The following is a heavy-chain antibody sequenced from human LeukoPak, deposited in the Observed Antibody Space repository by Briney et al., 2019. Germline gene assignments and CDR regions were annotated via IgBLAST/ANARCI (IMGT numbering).Heavy chain of an antibody. Sequence: PSETLSLTCTVSGGSISSSSYYWGWIRQPPGKGLEWIGSIYYSGSTYYNPSLKSRVTISVDTSKNQFSLKLSSVTAADTAVYYCARHASRQWLVGNWFDPWGQGTLVTVSS. CDR3: ARHASRQWLVGNWFDP. CDR2: IYYSGST. CDR1: GGSISSSSYY. J-gene: IGHJ5*02. V-gene: IGHV4-39*01. D-gene: IGHD6-19*01.